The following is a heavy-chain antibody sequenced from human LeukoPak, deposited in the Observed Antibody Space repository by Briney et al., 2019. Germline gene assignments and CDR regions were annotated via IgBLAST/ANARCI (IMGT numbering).Heavy chain of an antibody. D-gene: IGHD3-22*01. Sequence: ASVKVSCKAPGYTFTGYYMHWVRQAPGQGLEWMGWINPNSGGTNYAQKFQGRVTMTRDTSISTAYMELSRLRSDDTAVYYCARDRGTPVYYDSSGYYMDVWGKGTTVTVSS. CDR3: ARDRGTPVYYDSSGYYMDV. J-gene: IGHJ6*03. V-gene: IGHV1-2*02. CDR1: GYTFTGYY. CDR2: INPNSGGT.